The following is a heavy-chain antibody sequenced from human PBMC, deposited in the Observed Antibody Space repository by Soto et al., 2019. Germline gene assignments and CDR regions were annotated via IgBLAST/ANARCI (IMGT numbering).Heavy chain of an antibody. CDR2: VYYSGDT. V-gene: IGHV4-59*01. D-gene: IGHD6-13*01. Sequence: QVQLQESGPGLVKPSETLSLTCTVSGGSISPYYWSWIRQPPGKGLEWIGYVYYSGDTNNNPSLASRVTILVNTSRNRFSLKLSSAPAADTAAYYCAGKGAAASYAHYYMDVWGRGTAVTVSS. J-gene: IGHJ6*03. CDR3: AGKGAAASYAHYYMDV. CDR1: GGSISPYY.